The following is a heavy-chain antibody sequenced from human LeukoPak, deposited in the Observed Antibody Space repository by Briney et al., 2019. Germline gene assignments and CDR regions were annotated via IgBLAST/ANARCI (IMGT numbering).Heavy chain of an antibody. Sequence: EASVKVSCKASGYTFTGYYIHWVRQAPGQGLEWMGWINPHSGGTNYAQKFQGGVTMTRDTSITTAYMELSSLRSEDTAVYYCARDWFAMSASFVGFDIWGQGTTVTVSS. V-gene: IGHV1-2*02. CDR1: GYTFTGYY. J-gene: IGHJ3*02. CDR2: INPHSGGT. D-gene: IGHD2-15*01. CDR3: ARDWFAMSASFVGFDI.